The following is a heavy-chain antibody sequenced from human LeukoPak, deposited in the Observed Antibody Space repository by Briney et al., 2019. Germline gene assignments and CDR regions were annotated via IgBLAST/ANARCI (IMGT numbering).Heavy chain of an antibody. J-gene: IGHJ4*02. CDR3: ATGKYSGYVLFYFDY. V-gene: IGHV1-24*01. CDR2: FDPEDGET. Sequence: ASVKVSCKVSGYTLTELSMHWVRQAPGKGLEWMGGFDPEDGETIYVQKFQGRVTMTEDTSTDTAYMELSSLRSEDTAVYYCATGKYSGYVLFYFDYWGQGTLVTVSS. CDR1: GYTLTELS. D-gene: IGHD5-12*01.